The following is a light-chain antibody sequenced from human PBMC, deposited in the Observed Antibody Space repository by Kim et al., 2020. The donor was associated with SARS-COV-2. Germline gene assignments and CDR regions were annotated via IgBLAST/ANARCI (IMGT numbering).Light chain of an antibody. J-gene: IGKJ1*01. Sequence: GDRVTIACRASQYISEYVAWYQQKPGKAPKLLIYGASILMSGLPARFRGSGSGTDFTLTINNLQPEDVATYYCQNYQSAPRTFGQGTKVDI. V-gene: IGKV1-27*01. CDR3: QNYQSAPRT. CDR1: QYISEY. CDR2: GAS.